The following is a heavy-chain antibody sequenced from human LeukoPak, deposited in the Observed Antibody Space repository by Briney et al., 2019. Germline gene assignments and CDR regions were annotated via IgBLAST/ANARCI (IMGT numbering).Heavy chain of an antibody. Sequence: SETLSLTCTVSGGSISSYYWSWIRQPPGKGLEWIGYIYYSGSTNYNPSLKSRVTISVDTSKNQFSLKLSSVTAADTAVYYCARESGNVDKVATNQNAFDIRGQGTMVTVSS. J-gene: IGHJ3*02. CDR1: GGSISSYY. CDR3: ARESGNVDKVATNQNAFDI. D-gene: IGHD5-12*01. CDR2: IYYSGST. V-gene: IGHV4-59*01.